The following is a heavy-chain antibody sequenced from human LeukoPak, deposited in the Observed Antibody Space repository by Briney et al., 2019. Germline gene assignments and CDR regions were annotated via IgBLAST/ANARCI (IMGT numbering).Heavy chain of an antibody. V-gene: IGHV1-2*06. CDR3: ARALRARDAFDI. D-gene: IGHD3-16*01. J-gene: IGHJ3*02. CDR1: GYTFTGYY. CDR2: INPNSGGT. Sequence: ASVKVSCKASGYTFTGYYMHWVRQAPGQGLEWMGRINPNSGGTNYAQKFQGRVTMTRDTSISTAYMELSRLRSYDTAVYYCARALRARDAFDIWGQGTMVTVSS.